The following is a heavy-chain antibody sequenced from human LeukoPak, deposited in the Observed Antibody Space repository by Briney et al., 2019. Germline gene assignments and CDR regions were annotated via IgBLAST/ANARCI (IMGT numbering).Heavy chain of an antibody. D-gene: IGHD3-9*01. Sequence: GGSLRLPCAASGFTFSSYGMHWVRQPPGKGLEWVAFIGYEGSNKYYADSVKGRFTISRDNSKNTLYLQMNSLRAEDTAVYYCAKDFHYDILTGYYPPQRHMDVWGKGTTVTVSS. CDR2: IGYEGSNK. V-gene: IGHV3-30*02. J-gene: IGHJ6*03. CDR1: GFTFSSYG. CDR3: AKDFHYDILTGYYPPQRHMDV.